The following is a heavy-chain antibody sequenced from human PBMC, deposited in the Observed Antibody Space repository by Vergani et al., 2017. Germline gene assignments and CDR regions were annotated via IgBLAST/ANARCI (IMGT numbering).Heavy chain of an antibody. Sequence: EVQLVESGGGLVKPGGSLRLSCAASGFTFSSYSMNWVRQAPGKGLEWVSSISSSSSYIYYADSVKGRFTISRDNAKNSLYLQMNSLRAEDTAVYYCARYRGYQLPHYYYGMDVWGQGTTVTVSS. D-gene: IGHD2-2*01. J-gene: IGHJ6*02. V-gene: IGHV3-21*01. CDR2: ISSSSSYI. CDR3: ARYRGYQLPHYYYGMDV. CDR1: GFTFSSYS.